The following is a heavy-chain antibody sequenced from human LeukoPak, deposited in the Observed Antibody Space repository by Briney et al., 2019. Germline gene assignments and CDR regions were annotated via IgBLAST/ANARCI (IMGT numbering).Heavy chain of an antibody. CDR3: AKARGSRGGFDI. J-gene: IGHJ3*02. CDR2: ISSDGSNK. D-gene: IGHD2-15*01. Sequence: HPGGSLRLSCAASGFTFSSYAIHWVRQAPGKGLERVAVISSDGSNKYYADSVKGRFTISRDNSKNTVFLQMNSLRAEDTAVHYCAKARGSRGGFDIWGQGTMVIVSS. V-gene: IGHV3-30*18. CDR1: GFTFSSYA.